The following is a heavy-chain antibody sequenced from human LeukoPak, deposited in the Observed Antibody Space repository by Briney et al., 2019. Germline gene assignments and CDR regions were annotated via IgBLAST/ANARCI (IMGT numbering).Heavy chain of an antibody. CDR1: GYTFTGYY. CDR2: INPNSGGT. J-gene: IGHJ4*02. V-gene: IGHV1-2*02. D-gene: IGHD4-23*01. Sequence: ASVKVSCKASGYTFTGYYMHWVRQAPGQGLEWMGWINPNSGGTNYAQKFQGRVTMTRDTSISTAYMELSRLRSDDTAVYYCARDWTSDYGGNSVYWGQGTLVTVSS. CDR3: ARDWTSDYGGNSVY.